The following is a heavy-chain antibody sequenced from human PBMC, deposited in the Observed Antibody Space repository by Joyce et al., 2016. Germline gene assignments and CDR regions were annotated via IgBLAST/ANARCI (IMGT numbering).Heavy chain of an antibody. V-gene: IGHV1-2*02. Sequence: QVQLVQSGNEGQKPGASMKVSCKASGFTFTGYYMHWVRQAPGQGLEVVGWINFENGDTHYTHNVKGRVTMTRDKSINTAYLEVNSLRSDDTAFYYCARESLPNGSFDYWGLGTLVTVSS. D-gene: IGHD1-14*01. CDR3: ARESLPNGSFDY. J-gene: IGHJ4*02. CDR2: INFENGDT. CDR1: GFTFTGYY.